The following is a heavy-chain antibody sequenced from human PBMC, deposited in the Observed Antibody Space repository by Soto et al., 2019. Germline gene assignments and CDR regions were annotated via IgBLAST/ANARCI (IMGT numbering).Heavy chain of an antibody. J-gene: IGHJ4*02. CDR3: ARAYDFWSGYRNPFDY. V-gene: IGHV1-18*01. CDR2: ISAYNGNT. Sequence: ASVKVSCKASGYTFTSYGISWVRQAPGQGLEWMGWISAYNGNTNYAQKLQGRVTMTTDTSTSTAYMELRSLRSDDTAVCYCARAYDFWSGYRNPFDYWGQGTLVTVSS. D-gene: IGHD3-3*01. CDR1: GYTFTSYG.